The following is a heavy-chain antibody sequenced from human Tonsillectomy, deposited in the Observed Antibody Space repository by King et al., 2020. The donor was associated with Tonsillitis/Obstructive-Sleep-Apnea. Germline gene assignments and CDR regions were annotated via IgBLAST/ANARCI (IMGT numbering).Heavy chain of an antibody. Sequence: QMQLQESGPGLVKPSETLSLTCTVSGGSISSYYWSWIRQPPGKGLEWLGYIYYSGSTNYNHSLKSRVTISGDTSKNQFSLKLSSVTAADTAVYYSARDIVLEPGGGAFDIWGQGTMVTVSS. CDR3: ARDIVLEPGGGAFDI. D-gene: IGHD2-8*02. V-gene: IGHV4-59*01. J-gene: IGHJ3*02. CDR2: IYYSGST. CDR1: GGSISSYY.